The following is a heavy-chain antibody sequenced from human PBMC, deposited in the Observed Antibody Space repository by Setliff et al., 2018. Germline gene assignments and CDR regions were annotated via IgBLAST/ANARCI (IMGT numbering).Heavy chain of an antibody. D-gene: IGHD3-10*01. J-gene: IGHJ6*02. Sequence: SETLSLTCTVSGDSISSSSYYWGWIRQPPGKGLEWIGSIYYSGSTYYNPSLKSRVTVSVDTSKNQFSLKLSSVTAADTAVYYCARSSSGSPHYYYAMDVRGQGTTVTVSS. CDR1: GDSISSSSYY. CDR3: ARSSSGSPHYYYAMDV. V-gene: IGHV4-39*07. CDR2: IYYSGST.